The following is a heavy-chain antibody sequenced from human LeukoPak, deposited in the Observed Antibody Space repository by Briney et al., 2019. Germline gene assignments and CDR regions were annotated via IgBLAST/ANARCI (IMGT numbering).Heavy chain of an antibody. CDR2: ISYDGSNK. CDR1: GFTFSSYG. J-gene: IGHJ4*02. CDR3: ARDSTYFYDGGSSGPHYFDY. V-gene: IGHV3-30*03. Sequence: GGSLRLSCAASGFTFSSYGMHWVRQAPGKGLEWVAVISYDGSNKYYADTVKGRFTISRDNSKNTLYLQMNSLRAEDTAVYYCARDSTYFYDGGSSGPHYFDYWGQGTLVTVSS. D-gene: IGHD3-16*01.